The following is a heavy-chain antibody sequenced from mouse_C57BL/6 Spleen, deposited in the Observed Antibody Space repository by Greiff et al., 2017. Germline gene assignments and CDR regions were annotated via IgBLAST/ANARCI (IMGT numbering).Heavy chain of an antibody. CDR1: GFTFSSYA. D-gene: IGHD2-4*01. J-gene: IGHJ3*01. CDR2: ISDGGSYT. V-gene: IGHV5-4*01. CDR3: ARDRGYDYAWFAD. Sequence: EVKLMESGGGLVKPGGSLKLSCAASGFTFSSYAMSWVRQTPEKRLEWVATISDGGSYTYYPDNVKGRCTISRDNAKNNLYLQMSHLKSEDTAMYYCARDRGYDYAWFADWGQGTLVTVSA.